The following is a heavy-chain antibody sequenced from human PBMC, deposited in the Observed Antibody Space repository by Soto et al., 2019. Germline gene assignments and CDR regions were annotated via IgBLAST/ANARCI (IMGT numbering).Heavy chain of an antibody. V-gene: IGHV3-33*01. D-gene: IGHD6-19*01. CDR3: ARDKAEYNSGWYFYGMDV. Sequence: QVQLVGSGGGVVQPGRSLRLSCAASGFTFSSYGMHWVRQAPGKGLEWVAIIWYDGSNNYYAESVKGRFTISRDNSKNPLYLQMNSLRAEDSAVYYCARDKAEYNSGWYFYGMDVWGQGTTVTVSS. CDR1: GFTFSSYG. J-gene: IGHJ6*02. CDR2: IWYDGSNN.